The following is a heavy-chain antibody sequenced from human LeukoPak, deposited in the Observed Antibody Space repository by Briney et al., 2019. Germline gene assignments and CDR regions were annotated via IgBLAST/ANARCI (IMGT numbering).Heavy chain of an antibody. V-gene: IGHV3-21*01. CDR3: ARGSYSGDY. CDR2: ISSTSSYI. D-gene: IGHD2-21*01. CDR1: GFTFTNSC. J-gene: IGHJ4*02. Sequence: GGSLRLSCAASGFTFTNSCMSWIRQAPGKGLEWVSSISSTSSYIYYADSVKGRFTISRDNAKNSLYLQMNSLRAEDTAVYYCARGSYSGDYWGQGTLVTVSS.